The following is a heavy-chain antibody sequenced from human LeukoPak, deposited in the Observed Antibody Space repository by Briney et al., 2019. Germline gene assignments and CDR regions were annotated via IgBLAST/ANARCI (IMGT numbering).Heavy chain of an antibody. D-gene: IGHD3-22*01. CDR3: ARSHDSSLIAFDI. V-gene: IGHV5-51*01. CDR2: IYPGDSDT. CDR1: GYAFTSYW. Sequence: GESLKIFCKGSGYAFTSYWIGWVRQMPGKGLELMGIIYPGDSDTRYSPSFQGQVTISADKSISTAYLQWSSLQASDTAMYYCARSHDSSLIAFDIWGQGTMVTVSS. J-gene: IGHJ3*02.